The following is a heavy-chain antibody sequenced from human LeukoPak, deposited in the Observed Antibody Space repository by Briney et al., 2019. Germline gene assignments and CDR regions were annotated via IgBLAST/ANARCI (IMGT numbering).Heavy chain of an antibody. CDR3: ARHRAFLSGYIDAFDI. V-gene: IGHV4-4*07. Sequence: PSETLSLTCTVSGGSISSYYWSWIRQPAGKGLEWIGRIYTSGSTNYNPSLKSRVTISVDTSKNQFSLKLSSVTAADTAVYYCARHRAFLSGYIDAFDIWGQGTMVTVSS. J-gene: IGHJ3*02. CDR1: GGSISSYY. CDR2: IYTSGST. D-gene: IGHD3-22*01.